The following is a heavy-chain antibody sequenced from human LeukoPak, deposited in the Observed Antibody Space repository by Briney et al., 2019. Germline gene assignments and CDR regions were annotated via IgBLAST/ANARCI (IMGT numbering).Heavy chain of an antibody. J-gene: IGHJ4*02. CDR2: IGGSGGRT. V-gene: IGHV3-23*01. Sequence: TGGSLRLSCAASGLTFSTYAMSWVRQAPGKGLEWVSTIGGSGGRTYYADSVKGRFTISRDNSKSTLYLQMNSLRAEDTAVYYCARPTGDLPYDHFDYWGQGTLVTVSS. CDR1: GLTFSTYA. D-gene: IGHD7-27*01. CDR3: ARPTGDLPYDHFDY.